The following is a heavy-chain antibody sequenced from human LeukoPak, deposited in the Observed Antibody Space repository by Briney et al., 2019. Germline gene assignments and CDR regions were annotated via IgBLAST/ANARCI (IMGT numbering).Heavy chain of an antibody. J-gene: IGHJ6*03. CDR1: GGSISSYY. D-gene: IGHD2-2*02. CDR2: IYYSGST. Sequence: PSETLSLTCTVSGGSISSYYWSWIRQPPGKGLEWIGYIYYSGSTNCNPSLKSRVTISVDTSKNQFSLKLSSVTAADTAVYYCARAEYCSSTSCYTGGYYYYYYMDVWGKGTTVTVSS. V-gene: IGHV4-59*01. CDR3: ARAEYCSSTSCYTGGYYYYYYMDV.